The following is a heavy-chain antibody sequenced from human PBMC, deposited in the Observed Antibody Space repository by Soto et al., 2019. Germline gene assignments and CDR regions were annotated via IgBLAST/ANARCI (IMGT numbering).Heavy chain of an antibody. V-gene: IGHV3-53*01. CDR2: TYSGGNP. J-gene: IGHJ5*02. Sequence: LRLSCAASGFSVGGNYMSWARLAPGKGLECVSLTYSGGNPYYADSVRGRFTLSRDNSENTLYLQMNSLRVEDTAVYFCARGPNSDTWGQGTLVTVSS. CDR1: GFSVGGNY. CDR3: ARGPNSDT.